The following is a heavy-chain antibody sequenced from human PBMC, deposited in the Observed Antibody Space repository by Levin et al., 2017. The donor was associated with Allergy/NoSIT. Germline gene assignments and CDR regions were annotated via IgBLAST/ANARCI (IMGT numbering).Heavy chain of an antibody. CDR3: ARGWSYGMDV. CDR1: GFTFRTYS. CDR2: IHTDGSGT. J-gene: IGHJ6*02. Sequence: LSLTCAASGFTFRTYSMHWVRPAPGKGLVCVSRIHTDGSGTTYADSVWGRFTISRDNAKNTLYLQMNSLRAEDTAVYYCARGWSYGMDVWGQGATVTVSS. V-gene: IGHV3-74*01. D-gene: IGHD2-15*01.